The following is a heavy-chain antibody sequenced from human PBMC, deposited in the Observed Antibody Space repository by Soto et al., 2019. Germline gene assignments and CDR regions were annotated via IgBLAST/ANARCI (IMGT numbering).Heavy chain of an antibody. Sequence: EVQLVESGGGLVQPGGSLRLSCAASGFTFSSYAMHWVRQAPGKGLEYVSAISSNGGSTYYANSVKGRFTITRDNSKNTLYLQMGSLRAEDMAVYYCARPYSFGDFWSGPMDFWGKGTTVTVSS. CDR1: GFTFSSYA. CDR3: ARPYSFGDFWSGPMDF. CDR2: ISSNGGST. J-gene: IGHJ6*04. D-gene: IGHD3-3*01. V-gene: IGHV3-64*01.